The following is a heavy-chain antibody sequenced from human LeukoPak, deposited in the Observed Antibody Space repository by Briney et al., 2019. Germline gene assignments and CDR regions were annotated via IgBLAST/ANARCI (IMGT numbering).Heavy chain of an antibody. Sequence: SETLSLTCTVSGGSISSYYWSWIRQPAGKGLEWIGRIYTSGSTNYNPSLKSRVTMSVDTSKNQFSLKLSSVTAADTAVYYCASWDSGSYYGAFDIWGQGTMVTVSS. D-gene: IGHD1-26*01. V-gene: IGHV4-4*07. CDR1: GGSISSYY. CDR2: IYTSGST. CDR3: ASWDSGSYYGAFDI. J-gene: IGHJ3*02.